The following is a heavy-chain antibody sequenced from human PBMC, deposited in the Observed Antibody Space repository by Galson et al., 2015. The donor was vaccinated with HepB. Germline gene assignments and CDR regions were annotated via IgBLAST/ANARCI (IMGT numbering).Heavy chain of an antibody. CDR1: GFTFSSYG. CDR2: IWYDGSNK. D-gene: IGHD2-2*02. J-gene: IGHJ6*02. CDR3: ARDRAVVVPAAIPPFRYYYGMDV. Sequence: SLRLSCAASGFTFSSYGMHWVRQAPGKGLEWVAVIWYDGSNKYYADSVKGRFTISRDNSKNTLYLQMNSLRAEDTAVYYCARDRAVVVPAAIPPFRYYYGMDVWGQGTTVTVSS. V-gene: IGHV3-33*01.